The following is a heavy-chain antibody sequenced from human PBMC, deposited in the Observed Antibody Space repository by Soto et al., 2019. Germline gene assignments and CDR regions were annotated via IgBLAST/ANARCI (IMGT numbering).Heavy chain of an antibody. CDR3: ARVHVMFVAGSTFDY. Sequence: PSETLSLTSTVSGDYISSGSYWGWIRQPPGEGPEWIASIYHGGTTFYNPSLKSRISISVDTSKNQFSLRLTPVIAADTATYYFARVHVMFVAGSTFDYWGRGTLVTVSS. CDR1: GDYISSGSY. D-gene: IGHD6-19*01. CDR2: IYHGGTT. V-gene: IGHV4-38-2*02. J-gene: IGHJ4*03.